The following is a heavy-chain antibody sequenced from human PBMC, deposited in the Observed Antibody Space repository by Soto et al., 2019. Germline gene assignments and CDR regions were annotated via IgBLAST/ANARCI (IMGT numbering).Heavy chain of an antibody. Sequence: QLTLRESGPGLVKAPETLTLTCTVSVFSLSDLGLAVSWIRQPPGKALEWLAYISSTGEESHSPPLRSTYSISLDNTRHQVVLTMTNMAPEDTATYYCARFTMIRGELSDHHYGMDVWGQGTTVTVSS. CDR2: ISSTGEE. CDR3: ARFTMIRGELSDHHYGMDV. D-gene: IGHD3-10*01. J-gene: IGHJ6*02. V-gene: IGHV2-26*01. CDR1: VFSLSDLGLA.